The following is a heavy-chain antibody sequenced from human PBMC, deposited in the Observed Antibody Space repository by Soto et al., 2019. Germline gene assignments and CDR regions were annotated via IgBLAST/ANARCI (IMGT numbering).Heavy chain of an antibody. CDR1: GGTFSSYA. Sequence: QVQLVQSGAEVKKPGSSVKVSCKASGGTFSSYAISWVRQAPGQGLEWMGGIIPIFGTANYAQRFQGRVTITADESTSTADMELSSLRSEDTAVYYCARGRRIYDILTGYIYWGQGPLVTVCS. V-gene: IGHV1-69*01. J-gene: IGHJ4*02. D-gene: IGHD3-9*01. CDR2: IIPIFGTA. CDR3: ARGRRIYDILTGYIY.